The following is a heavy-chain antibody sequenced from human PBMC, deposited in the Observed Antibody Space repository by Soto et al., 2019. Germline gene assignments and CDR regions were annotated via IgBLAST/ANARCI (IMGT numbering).Heavy chain of an antibody. CDR1: GYSFTSYW. J-gene: IGHJ3*02. CDR3: ARRRYYYGSGSRGRAFDN. V-gene: IGHV5-51*01. CDR2: IYLADSDT. Sequence: ESLKISWMGSGYSFTSYWIGWMRQMPGKGLGWMGIIYLADSDTIYSPSFQVQVTISADKSIRTAYLQWSSLKASDAAVCYCARRRYYYGSGSRGRAFDNWGQGTMVTVSS. D-gene: IGHD3-10*01.